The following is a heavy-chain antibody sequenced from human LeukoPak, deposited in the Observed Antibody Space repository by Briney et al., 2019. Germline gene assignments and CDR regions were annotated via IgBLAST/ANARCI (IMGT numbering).Heavy chain of an antibody. Sequence: GGSLRLSCAASGFTFSNYGMHWVRQAPGKGLEWVAVKSYDGSNKYYADSVKGRFTISRDNSKNTLYLQMNSLRAEDTAVYYCANGAMVTGLDYWGQGTLVTVSS. CDR3: ANGAMVTGLDY. CDR1: GFTFSNYG. J-gene: IGHJ4*02. D-gene: IGHD5-18*01. V-gene: IGHV3-30*18. CDR2: KSYDGSNK.